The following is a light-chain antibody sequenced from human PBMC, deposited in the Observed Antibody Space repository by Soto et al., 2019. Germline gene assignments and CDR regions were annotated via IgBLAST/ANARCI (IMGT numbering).Light chain of an antibody. CDR2: RDN. Sequence: QSVLTQPPSASGTPGQRVTISCSGRSSDIGSNTVNWYQQLPGTAPKLLIYRDNHRPSGIPDRFSGSKSGTSASLDISGLQSGDEADYYCAAWDDSLSGPLFGGGTQLTVL. J-gene: IGLJ2*01. CDR1: SSDIGSNT. V-gene: IGLV1-44*01. CDR3: AAWDDSLSGPL.